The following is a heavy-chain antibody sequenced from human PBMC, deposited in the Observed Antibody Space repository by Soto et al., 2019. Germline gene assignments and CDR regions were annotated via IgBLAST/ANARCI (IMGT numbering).Heavy chain of an antibody. V-gene: IGHV1-69*01. CDR1: GGSLRNSV. J-gene: IGHJ4*02. CDR3: ARLGHPGH. CDR2: VIPILGTA. Sequence: QVQLVQSGAEVKKPGSSVKVSCTASGGSLRNSVISWVRQAPAQRLEWMGGVIPILGTANYAQKFQGRVTMTADEATSTAYMDLSSLSPVDTAAYYCARLGHPGHWGPGTLVIVSS.